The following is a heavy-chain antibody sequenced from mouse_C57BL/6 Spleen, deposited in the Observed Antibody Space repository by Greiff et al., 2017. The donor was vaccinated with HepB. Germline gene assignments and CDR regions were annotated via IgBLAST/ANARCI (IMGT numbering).Heavy chain of an antibody. J-gene: IGHJ2*01. D-gene: IGHD1-1*01. CDR2: IYPGSGST. CDR1: GYTFTSYW. CDR3: AEGDYYGSSPFDY. Sequence: VQLQQPGAELVKPGASVKMSCKASGYTFTSYWITWVKQRPGQGLAWIGDIYPGSGSTNYNEKFKSKATLTVDTSSSTAYMQLSRLTSEDSAVYYGAEGDYYGSSPFDYWGQGTTLTGSS. V-gene: IGHV1-55*01.